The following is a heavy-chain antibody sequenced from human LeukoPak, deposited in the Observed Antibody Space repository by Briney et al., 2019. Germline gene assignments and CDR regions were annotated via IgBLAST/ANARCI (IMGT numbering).Heavy chain of an antibody. D-gene: IGHD3-16*01. Sequence: GGSLRLSCAASGFTFSSYAMSWVRQAPGKGLEWVSHISYSGGSTYYADSVKGRFTISRDNSKNTLYLQMNSLRAEDTAVYYCAKRIGGVNSFDHWGQGTLVTVSS. J-gene: IGHJ4*02. CDR3: AKRIGGVNSFDH. V-gene: IGHV3-23*01. CDR1: GFTFSSYA. CDR2: ISYSGGST.